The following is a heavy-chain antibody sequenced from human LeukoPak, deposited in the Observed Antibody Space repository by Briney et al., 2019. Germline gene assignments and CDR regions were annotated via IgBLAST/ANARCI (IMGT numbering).Heavy chain of an antibody. CDR1: GYTFTSYG. V-gene: IGHV1-18*01. Sequence: ASVKVSCKASGYTFTSYGISWVRQAPGQGLEWMRWISAYNGNTNYAQKLQGRVTMTTDTSTSTAYMELRSLRSDDTAVYYCARDRVTYYYDSSGYLWLGDYWGQGTLVTVSS. CDR2: ISAYNGNT. J-gene: IGHJ4*02. CDR3: ARDRVTYYYDSSGYLWLGDY. D-gene: IGHD3-22*01.